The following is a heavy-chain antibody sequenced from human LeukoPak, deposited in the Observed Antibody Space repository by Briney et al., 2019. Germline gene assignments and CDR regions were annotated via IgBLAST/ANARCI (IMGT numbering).Heavy chain of an antibody. CDR2: IYYSGST. D-gene: IGHD3-16*01. Sequence: SGTLSLTCTVSGGSISSSSYYWGWIRQPPGKGLEWIGSIYYSGSTYYNPSLKSRVTISVDTSKNQFSLKLSSVTAADTAVYYCARGGDYYYYYMDVWGKGTTVTVSS. J-gene: IGHJ6*03. V-gene: IGHV4-39*01. CDR3: ARGGDYYYYYMDV. CDR1: GGSISSSSYY.